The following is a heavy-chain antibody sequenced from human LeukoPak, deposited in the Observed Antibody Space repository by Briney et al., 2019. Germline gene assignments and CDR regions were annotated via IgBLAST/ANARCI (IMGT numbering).Heavy chain of an antibody. CDR3: ANYYDSSAMDF. CDR1: GASISRTSYY. J-gene: IGHJ4*02. V-gene: IGHV4-39*01. Sequence: SETLSLTCTVSGASISRTSYYWGWIRQPSGKGLEWIGSFYFGGNTFYNPSLKSRVTMSVDTSKNQFSLTLSSVTAADTAVYYCANYYDSSAMDFWGQGTLVTVSS. CDR2: FYFGGNT. D-gene: IGHD3-22*01.